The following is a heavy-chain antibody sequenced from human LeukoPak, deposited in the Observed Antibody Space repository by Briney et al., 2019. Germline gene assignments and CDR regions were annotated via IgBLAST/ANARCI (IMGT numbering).Heavy chain of an antibody. D-gene: IGHD2-15*01. CDR1: GGSISSSYSY. V-gene: IGHV4-39*07. CDR3: ARTTEGYCRGRSCYSYYYYMDV. Sequence: SETLSLTCTVSGGSISSSYSYWGWIRQPPGKGLEWIGNIYYSGSTYYNPSLKSRVTISVDTSKNHFSLKLNSVTAADTAVYYCARTTEGYCRGRSCYSYYYYMDVWGKGTTVTVSS. CDR2: IYYSGST. J-gene: IGHJ6*03.